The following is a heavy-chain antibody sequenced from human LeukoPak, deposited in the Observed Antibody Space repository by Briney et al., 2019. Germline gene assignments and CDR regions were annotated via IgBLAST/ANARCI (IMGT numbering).Heavy chain of an antibody. CDR1: GITFSYYW. J-gene: IGHJ4*02. CDR2: IDADGSSA. V-gene: IGHV3-74*01. Sequence: GGSLRLSCAASGITFSYYWMHWVRQAPGKGLVWVSRIDADGSSATYADSVKGRFTISRDNAKNTLYLQMNSLRAEDTAVYYCARSLIGSDDYWGQGSLVTVSS. CDR3: ARSLIGSDDY. D-gene: IGHD1-20*01.